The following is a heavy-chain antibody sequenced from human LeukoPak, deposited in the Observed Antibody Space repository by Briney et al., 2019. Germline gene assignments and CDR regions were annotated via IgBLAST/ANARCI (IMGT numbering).Heavy chain of an antibody. Sequence: ASVKVSCKASGYTFTGYYMHWVRQAPGQGLEWMGRINPNSGGTNYAQKFQGRVTMTRDTSISTAYMELSRLRSDDTAVYYCARVLVRGATNYYYYYGMDVWGRGTTVTVSS. J-gene: IGHJ6*02. CDR3: ARVLVRGATNYYYYYGMDV. CDR1: GYTFTGYY. V-gene: IGHV1-2*06. CDR2: INPNSGGT. D-gene: IGHD1-26*01.